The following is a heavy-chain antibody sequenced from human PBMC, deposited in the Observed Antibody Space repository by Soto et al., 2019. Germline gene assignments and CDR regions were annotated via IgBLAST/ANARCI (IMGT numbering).Heavy chain of an antibody. CDR1: GFTFSTTG. Sequence: QVHLVESGGGVVQPGRSLRLSCAASGFTFSTTGMNWVRQAPGKGLEWVAMISHDGGDKHYTDSVKGRFTISRDTSKNTLYLQMNSLRPEDTAMYHGAKDLYGAGWYNYFDPWGQGTLVTVSS. V-gene: IGHV3-30*18. CDR2: ISHDGGDK. D-gene: IGHD6-19*01. J-gene: IGHJ5*02. CDR3: AKDLYGAGWYNYFDP.